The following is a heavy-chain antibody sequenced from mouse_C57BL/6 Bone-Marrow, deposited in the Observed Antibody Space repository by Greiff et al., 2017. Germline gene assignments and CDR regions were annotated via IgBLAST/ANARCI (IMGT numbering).Heavy chain of an antibody. J-gene: IGHJ3*01. CDR1: GYSFTSYY. D-gene: IGHD2-1*01. CDR3: ARIYYGNYAWFAY. Sequence: QVQLQQSGPELVKPGASVKISCKASGYSFTSYYIHWVKQRPGQGLEWIGWIYPGSGNTKYNEKFKGKATLTADTSSSTAYMQLSSLTSEDSAVYYCARIYYGNYAWFAYWGQGTLVTVSA. CDR2: IYPGSGNT. V-gene: IGHV1-66*01.